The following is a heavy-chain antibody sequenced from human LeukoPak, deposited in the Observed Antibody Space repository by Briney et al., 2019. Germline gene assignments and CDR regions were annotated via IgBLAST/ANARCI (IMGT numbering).Heavy chain of an antibody. CDR3: ARHVPSYSSSPGSIMDV. Sequence: GESLKISCKGSGYSFTSYWIGWVRQMPGKGLEWMGLIYPGDSDTRCSPSFQGQVTISADKSISTAYLQWSSLKASDTAMYYCARHVPSYSSSPGSIMDVWGQGTTVTVSS. CDR1: GYSFTSYW. D-gene: IGHD6-13*01. CDR2: IYPGDSDT. J-gene: IGHJ6*02. V-gene: IGHV5-51*01.